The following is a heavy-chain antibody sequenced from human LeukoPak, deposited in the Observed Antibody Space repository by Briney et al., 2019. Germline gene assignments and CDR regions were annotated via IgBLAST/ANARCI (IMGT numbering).Heavy chain of an antibody. CDR3: ARAGDIVATRYAYYFDY. CDR1: GGSISSGDYY. Sequence: SETLSLTCTVSGGSISSGDYYWSWIRQPPGKGLEWIGYIYYSGSTYYNPSLKSRVTISVDTSKNQFSLKLSSVTAADTAVYYCARAGDIVATRYAYYFDYWGQGTLVTVSS. D-gene: IGHD5-12*01. CDR2: IYYSGST. J-gene: IGHJ4*02. V-gene: IGHV4-30-4*01.